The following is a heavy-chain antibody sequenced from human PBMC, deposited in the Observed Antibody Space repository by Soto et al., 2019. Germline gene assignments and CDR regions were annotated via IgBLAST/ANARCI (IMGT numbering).Heavy chain of an antibody. D-gene: IGHD2-15*01. CDR2: VHNSGST. Sequence: PSETLSLTCTVSGGSISSHYWSWIRQPPGKRLEWIGYVHNSGSTNYNPSLKSRVTTAVDTSKNQFSLRLSSVTAADTAVYYCARHLTYCSAGSCYSDFPYYGMDVWGQGTTVT. CDR1: GGSISSHY. J-gene: IGHJ6*02. V-gene: IGHV4-59*08. CDR3: ARHLTYCSAGSCYSDFPYYGMDV.